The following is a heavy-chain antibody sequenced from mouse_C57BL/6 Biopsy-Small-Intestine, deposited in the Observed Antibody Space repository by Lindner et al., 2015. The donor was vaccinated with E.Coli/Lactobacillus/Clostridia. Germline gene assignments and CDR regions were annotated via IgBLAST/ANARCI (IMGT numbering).Heavy chain of an antibody. CDR1: GYTFNAYN. D-gene: IGHD2-3*01. Sequence: SVKVSCKASGYTFNAYNIHWVRQAPGQRLEWLGWINAANGNTEYSQTLQGRVTLTRDTSASTFYMELSGLTSEDTAMYFCARDYYFSEIGGYSQDLDYWGQGTLVTVSS. CDR2: INAANGNT. V-gene: IGHV1-84*02. J-gene: IGHJ4*01. CDR3: ARDYYFSEIGGYSQDLDY.